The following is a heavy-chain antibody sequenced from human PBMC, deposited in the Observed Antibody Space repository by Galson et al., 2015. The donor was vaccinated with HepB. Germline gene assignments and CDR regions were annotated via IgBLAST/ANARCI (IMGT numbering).Heavy chain of an antibody. CDR3: ARNVYYDTSGYYYKPGWVDP. CDR1: GDSVSSNSAA. V-gene: IGHV6-1*01. D-gene: IGHD3-22*01. Sequence: CAISGDSVSSNSAAWNWIRQSPSRGLEWLGRTYYRSKWYYDYAVSVRSRITINPDISRNQFSLQLYSVTPEDTAVYYCARNVYYDTSGYYYKPGWVDPWGQGTTVTVSS. CDR2: TYYRSKWYY. J-gene: IGHJ6*02.